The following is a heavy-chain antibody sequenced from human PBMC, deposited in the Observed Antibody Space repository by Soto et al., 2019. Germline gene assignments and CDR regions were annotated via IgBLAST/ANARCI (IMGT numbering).Heavy chain of an antibody. Sequence: ASVKVSCKVSGYTLTELSMHWVRQAPGKGLEWMGGFDPEDGETIYAQKFQGRVTMTEDTFTDTAYIELSSLRSGDTAVYYCATDRVSRYYYYGMDVWGQGTTVTVSS. J-gene: IGHJ6*02. V-gene: IGHV1-24*01. D-gene: IGHD3-10*01. CDR3: ATDRVSRYYYYGMDV. CDR1: GYTLTELS. CDR2: FDPEDGET.